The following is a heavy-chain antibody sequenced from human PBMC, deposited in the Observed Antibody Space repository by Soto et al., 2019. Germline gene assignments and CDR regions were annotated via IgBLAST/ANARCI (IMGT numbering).Heavy chain of an antibody. Sequence: GASVKVSCKVSGYTLTELSMHWVRQAPGKGLEWMGGFDPEDGETIYAQKFQGRVTMTEDTSTDTAYMELSSLRSEDTAVYYCATKDPQRDYDILTGLYYFDYWGQGTLVTVSS. J-gene: IGHJ4*02. V-gene: IGHV1-24*01. CDR2: FDPEDGET. CDR3: ATKDPQRDYDILTGLYYFDY. D-gene: IGHD3-9*01. CDR1: GYTLTELS.